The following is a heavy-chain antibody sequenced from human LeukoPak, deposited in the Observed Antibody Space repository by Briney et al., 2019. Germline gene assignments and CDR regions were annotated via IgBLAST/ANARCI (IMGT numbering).Heavy chain of an antibody. J-gene: IGHJ4*02. CDR1: GFTFSSYA. Sequence: PGGSLRLSCAASGFTFSSYAMHWVRQAPGKGLEWVAVISYDGSNKYYADSAKGRFTISRDNSKNTLYLQMNSLRAEDTAVYYCARDRERYSSSWYLDYWGQGTLVTVSS. D-gene: IGHD6-13*01. CDR3: ARDRERYSSSWYLDY. V-gene: IGHV3-30*04. CDR2: ISYDGSNK.